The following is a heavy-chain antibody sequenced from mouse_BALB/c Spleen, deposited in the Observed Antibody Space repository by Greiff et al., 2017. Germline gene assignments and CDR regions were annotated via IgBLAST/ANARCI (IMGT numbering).Heavy chain of an antibody. CDR2: IWSGGST. J-gene: IGHJ4*01. CDR3: ARNRYDDYAMDY. Sequence: VQLVESGGGLVQPSQSLSITCTVSGFSLTSYGVHWVRQSPGKGLEWLGVIWSGGSTDYNAAFISRLSISKDNSKSQVFFKMNSLQANDTAIYYCARNRYDDYAMDYWGQGTSVTVSS. V-gene: IGHV2-2*02. D-gene: IGHD2-14*01. CDR1: GFSLTSYG.